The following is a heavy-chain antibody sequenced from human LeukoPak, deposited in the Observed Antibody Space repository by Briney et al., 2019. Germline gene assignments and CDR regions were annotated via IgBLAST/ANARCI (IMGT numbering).Heavy chain of an antibody. CDR2: INHSGST. J-gene: IGHJ5*02. D-gene: IGHD5-24*01. Sequence: PSATLSLTGAGYGGSFSVYYWSRLPQPPGKGLYWIGDINHSGSTNYYPSLKSRVTISVDTSKNQFSLKLSSVTAADTAVYYCARHKGWLQWNWFDPWGQGTLVTVSS. CDR3: ARHKGWLQWNWFDP. V-gene: IGHV4-34*01. CDR1: GGSFSVYY.